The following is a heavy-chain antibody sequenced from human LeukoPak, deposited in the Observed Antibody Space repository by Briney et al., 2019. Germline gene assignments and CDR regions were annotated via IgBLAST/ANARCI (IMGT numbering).Heavy chain of an antibody. J-gene: IGHJ4*02. Sequence: GGSLRLSCAASGFTFSSYAMSWVRQAPGKWLEWVSAVSGSGDGTYYADSVKGRFTISRDNSKNTLYLQMNSLRAEDTAVYYCAKSLITMVRGDFDHWGQGTLVTVSS. D-gene: IGHD3-10*01. CDR1: GFTFSSYA. CDR2: VSGSGDGT. V-gene: IGHV3-23*01. CDR3: AKSLITMVRGDFDH.